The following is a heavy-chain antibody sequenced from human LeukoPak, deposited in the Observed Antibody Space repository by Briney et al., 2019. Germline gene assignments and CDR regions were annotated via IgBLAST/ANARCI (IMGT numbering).Heavy chain of an antibody. D-gene: IGHD4-23*01. J-gene: IGHJ5*02. CDR3: ARGVDGGNSDWFDP. CDR2: IIPILGIA. CDR1: GYTFTSYA. V-gene: IGHV1-69*04. Sequence: SVKVSCKASGYTFTSYAISWVRQAPGQGLEWMGRIIPILGIANYAQKFQGRVTITADKSTSTAYMELSSLRSEDTAVYYCARGVDGGNSDWFDPWGQGTLVTVSS.